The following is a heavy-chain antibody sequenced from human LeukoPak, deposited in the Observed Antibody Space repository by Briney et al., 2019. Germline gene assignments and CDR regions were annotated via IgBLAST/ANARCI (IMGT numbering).Heavy chain of an antibody. D-gene: IGHD1-14*01. CDR1: GESFSGYF. CDR3: ARFFRIRLYGLDV. V-gene: IGHV4-34*01. J-gene: IGHJ6*02. CDR2: INHSGSTS. Sequence: PSETLSLTCAVYGESFSGYFWNWIRQPPGKGLEWIGEINHSGSTSNHNPSLKSRVTMSVDTSKNQFSLKLSSVTAADTAVYYCARFFRIRLYGLDVWGQGTTVTVSS.